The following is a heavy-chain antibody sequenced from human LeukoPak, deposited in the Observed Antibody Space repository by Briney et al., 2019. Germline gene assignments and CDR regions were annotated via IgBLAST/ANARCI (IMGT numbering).Heavy chain of an antibody. CDR1: GGSISSGGYH. Sequence: SQTLSLTCAVSGGSISSGGYHWTWIRQHPGKGLEWIGYINYSGSTYYNPSLKSRVTISIETSKNQFSLKLSSVTAADTAVYYCARGNGAIRGKRPGSAFDIWGQGTMVTVSS. CDR2: INYSGST. D-gene: IGHD3-16*01. J-gene: IGHJ3*02. V-gene: IGHV4-31*11. CDR3: ARGNGAIRGKRPGSAFDI.